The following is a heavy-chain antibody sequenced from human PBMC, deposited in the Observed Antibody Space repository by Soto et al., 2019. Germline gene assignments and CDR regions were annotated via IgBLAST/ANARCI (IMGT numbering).Heavy chain of an antibody. D-gene: IGHD6-6*01. J-gene: IGHJ6*02. V-gene: IGHV3-48*02. CDR2: IRSSSSTI. CDR1: GFTFSSYS. Sequence: EVQLVESGGGLVQPGGSLRLSCAASGFTFSSYSMNWVRQAPGKGREWVSYIRSSSSTIKYADSVKGRFTISRDKAKNSLYLQMNSLRDEDTAVYYCARRGYSSSSSFYYYGMDVWGQGTTVTVSS. CDR3: ARRGYSSSSSFYYYGMDV.